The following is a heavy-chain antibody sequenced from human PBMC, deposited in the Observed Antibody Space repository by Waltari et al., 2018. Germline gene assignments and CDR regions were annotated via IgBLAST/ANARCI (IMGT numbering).Heavy chain of an antibody. CDR1: GGSVSRYY. CDR2: IYYSGST. Sequence: QVQLQESGPGLVKPSEPLSLTCTVSGGSVSRYYWSWIRQPPGKGLEWIGYIYYSGSTNYNPSLKSRVTISVDTSKNQFSLKLSSVTAADTAVYYCARVPTNDGAWFDPWGQGTLVTVSS. V-gene: IGHV4-59*02. D-gene: IGHD1-1*01. CDR3: ARVPTNDGAWFDP. J-gene: IGHJ5*02.